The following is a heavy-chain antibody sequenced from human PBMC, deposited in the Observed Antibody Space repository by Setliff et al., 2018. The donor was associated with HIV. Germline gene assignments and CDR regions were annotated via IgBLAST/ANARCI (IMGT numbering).Heavy chain of an antibody. CDR1: GVSLSSESYY. J-gene: IGHJ6*03. CDR3: ALTGHRLLRGYMDV. V-gene: IGHV4-39*02. D-gene: IGHD2-15*01. CDR2: VYYSGGT. Sequence: SQTLSLTCTVSGVSLSSESYYWGWIRQPPGKGLEWLAHVYYSGGTYYNPSLNSRVSISVDTSKHRFSLNLRSVTAADTAVHYCALTGHRLLRGYMDVWGKGTTVTVSS.